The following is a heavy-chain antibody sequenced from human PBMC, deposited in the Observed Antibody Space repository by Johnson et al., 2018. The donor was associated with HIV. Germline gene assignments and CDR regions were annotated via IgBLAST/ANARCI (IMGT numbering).Heavy chain of an antibody. Sequence: MLLVESGGGLVQSGGSLRLSCAASGFTVSSNYMSWVRQAPGKGLEWVSVIYSGGSTYYADSVKGRFTISRDNSKNTLYLQMNSLGPEDTAVHYCAKPPSMGADAFDIWGQGTMVTVSS. V-gene: IGHV3-66*04. CDR3: AKPPSMGADAFDI. D-gene: IGHD3-16*01. J-gene: IGHJ3*02. CDR1: GFTVSSNY. CDR2: IYSGGST.